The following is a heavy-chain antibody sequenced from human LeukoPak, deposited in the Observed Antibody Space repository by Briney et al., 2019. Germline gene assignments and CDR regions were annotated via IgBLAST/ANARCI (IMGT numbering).Heavy chain of an antibody. CDR3: AKERGYTSGWGSLDY. D-gene: IGHD6-19*01. CDR1: GFTFSNYA. J-gene: IGHJ4*02. CDR2: ISGSGGST. V-gene: IGHV3-23*01. Sequence: GGSLRLSCAASGFTFSNYATSWVRQVPGKGLEWVSTISGSGGSTYYADSLKGRFAISRDNSKNTLSLQMNSLRAEDTAVYYCAKERGYTSGWGSLDYWGQGTLVTVST.